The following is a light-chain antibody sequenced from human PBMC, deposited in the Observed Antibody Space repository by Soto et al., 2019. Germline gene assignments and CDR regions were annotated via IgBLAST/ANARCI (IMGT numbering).Light chain of an antibody. CDR3: QQYDNPPLT. Sequence: DIQMTQSPSSLAASVGDRVTITCQASQDIKNYLNWYQQESGKAPKLLIYDASDLETGVPSRFSGSGSGTDFTFTINSLQPEDIATYYSQQYDNPPLTLGGGTKVEIK. CDR1: QDIKNY. J-gene: IGKJ4*01. V-gene: IGKV1-33*01. CDR2: DAS.